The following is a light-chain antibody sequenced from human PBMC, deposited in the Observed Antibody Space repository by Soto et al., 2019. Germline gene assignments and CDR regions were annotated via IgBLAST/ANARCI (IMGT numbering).Light chain of an antibody. CDR2: TDN. CDR3: AAWDDSLNGLYV. V-gene: IGLV1-47*02. CDR1: TSNIGSNY. J-gene: IGLJ1*01. Sequence: QAVVTQPPSASGTPGQRVTISCSGATSNIGSNYVYWYQHLPGTAPKLLIYTDNERPSGVPDRFSGSKSGTSASLAISGLRSEDEADYYCAAWDDSLNGLYVFGSGTKLTVL.